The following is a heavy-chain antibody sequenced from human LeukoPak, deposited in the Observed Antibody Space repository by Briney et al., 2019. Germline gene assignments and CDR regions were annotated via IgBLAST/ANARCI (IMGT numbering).Heavy chain of an antibody. CDR2: INSNSGGT. CDR1: GYTFTDYY. J-gene: IGHJ4*02. D-gene: IGHD6-13*01. CDR3: ARSSSSWYVDS. V-gene: IGHV1-2*02. Sequence: GASVKVSCKASGYTFTDYYMNWVRQAPGQGLEWMGWINSNSGGTNYPQEFQGRVTMTRDTSISTAYMELSRLISDDTAVYYCARSSSSWYVDSWGQGTLVTVSS.